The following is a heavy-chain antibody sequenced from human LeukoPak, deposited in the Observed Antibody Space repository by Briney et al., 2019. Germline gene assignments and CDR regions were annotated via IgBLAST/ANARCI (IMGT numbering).Heavy chain of an antibody. CDR3: TTRHQLWSQGSDY. CDR1: GFIFSNAW. CDR2: IKSKTDGGTT. J-gene: IGHJ4*02. D-gene: IGHD5-18*01. Sequence: GGSLRLSCAASGFIFSNAWMNWVRQAPGKGLEWVGRIKSKTDGGTTDYAAPVKGRFTISGDDSKNTLYLQMNSLKTEDTAVYYCTTRHQLWSQGSDYWGQGTLVTVSS. V-gene: IGHV3-15*07.